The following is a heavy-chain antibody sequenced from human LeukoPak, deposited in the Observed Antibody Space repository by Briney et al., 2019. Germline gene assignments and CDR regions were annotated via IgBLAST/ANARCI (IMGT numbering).Heavy chain of an antibody. D-gene: IGHD3-22*01. CDR2: ISGSGGST. V-gene: IGHV3-23*01. CDR1: GFTFSSYA. CDR3: AKDPDYDSNFDY. Sequence: GGSLRLSCAASGFTFSSYAMSWVHQAPGKGLEWVSAISGSGGSTYYADSVKGRFTISRDNSKNTLYLQMNSLRAEDTAVYYCAKDPDYDSNFDYWGQGTLVTVSS. J-gene: IGHJ4*02.